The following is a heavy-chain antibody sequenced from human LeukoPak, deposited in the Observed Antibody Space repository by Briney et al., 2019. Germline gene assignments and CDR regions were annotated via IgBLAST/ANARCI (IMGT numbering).Heavy chain of an antibody. D-gene: IGHD6-13*01. V-gene: IGHV3-23*01. CDR2: ISGSGGST. J-gene: IGHJ4*02. CDR1: GFTFSSYA. Sequence: GGSLRLSCAASGFTFSSYAMSWVRQAPGKGLEWVSAISGSGGSTYYADSVKGRFPISRDNSKNTLYLQMNSQRAEDRAVYYCGTQDSKRIQYSSSWFDYWGQGTLVTVSS. CDR3: GTQDSKRIQYSSSWFDY.